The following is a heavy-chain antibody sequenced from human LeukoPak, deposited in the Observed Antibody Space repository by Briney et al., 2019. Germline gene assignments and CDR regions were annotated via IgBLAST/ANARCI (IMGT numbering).Heavy chain of an antibody. D-gene: IGHD6-13*01. J-gene: IGHJ5*02. CDR1: GYTFTNYG. CDR3: AREGIAAAEEFDP. CDR2: ISGYNGNT. Sequence: ASVKVSCKASGYTFTNYGLSWVRQAPGQGLEWMGWISGYNGNTKYVQKLQGRVTMTRDTSTTTAYMELRSLRSDDTAVYYCAREGIAAAEEFDPWGQGTLVTVSS. V-gene: IGHV1-18*01.